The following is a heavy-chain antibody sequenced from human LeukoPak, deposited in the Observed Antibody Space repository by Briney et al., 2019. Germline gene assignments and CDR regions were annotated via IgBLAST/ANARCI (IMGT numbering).Heavy chain of an antibody. CDR2: MYNSRST. Sequence: SETLSLTCSVSGGSITTSSYYWGWFRQSPGTGLEWVGSMYNSRSTYYNPSLESRVTISVDASKNLFSLKLNSVTAADMAVYYCARHVGPTASWFDPWGQGTLVTVSS. J-gene: IGHJ5*02. CDR1: GGSITTSSYY. V-gene: IGHV4-39*01. D-gene: IGHD1-26*01. CDR3: ARHVGPTASWFDP.